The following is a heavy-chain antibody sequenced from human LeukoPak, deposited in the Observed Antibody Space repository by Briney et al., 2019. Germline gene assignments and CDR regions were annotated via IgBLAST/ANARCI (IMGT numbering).Heavy chain of an antibody. CDR3: ARWGTPSVSALDI. Sequence: ASVKVSCKASRYTFTAYYLHWVRQAPGPALEWMGWIDPNSGGTNYAQKFQGRVTMTRDTSISTVYMELSRLISDDTAVYYCARWGTPSVSALDIWGQGTMVTVSS. D-gene: IGHD3-16*01. CDR2: IDPNSGGT. J-gene: IGHJ3*02. CDR1: RYTFTAYY. V-gene: IGHV1-2*02.